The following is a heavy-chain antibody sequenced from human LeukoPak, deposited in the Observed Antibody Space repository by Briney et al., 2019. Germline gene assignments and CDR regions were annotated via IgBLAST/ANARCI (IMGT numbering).Heavy chain of an antibody. J-gene: IGHJ4*02. CDR1: GGSFSGYY. Sequence: SETLSLTCAVYGGSFSGYYWSWIRQPPGKGLEWIGVINHSGSTNYNPSLKSRVTISVDTSKNQFSLKLSSVTAADTAVYYCARGAIHSSSWYPFDYWGQGTLVTVSS. V-gene: IGHV4-34*01. D-gene: IGHD6-13*01. CDR3: ARGAIHSSSWYPFDY. CDR2: INHSGST.